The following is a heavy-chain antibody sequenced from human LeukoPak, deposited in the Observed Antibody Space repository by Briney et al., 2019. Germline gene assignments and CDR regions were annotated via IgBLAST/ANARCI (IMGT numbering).Heavy chain of an antibody. CDR3: ASRGGGLSMARFKFDP. Sequence: GASVKVSCKASGYTFTSYYMHWVRQAPGQGLEWMGIINPSGGSTSYAQKFQGRVTMTRDMSTSTVYMELSSLRSEDTAVYYCASRGGGLSMARFKFDPWGQGTLVTVSS. V-gene: IGHV1-46*01. CDR2: INPSGGST. D-gene: IGHD3-16*02. J-gene: IGHJ5*02. CDR1: GYTFTSYY.